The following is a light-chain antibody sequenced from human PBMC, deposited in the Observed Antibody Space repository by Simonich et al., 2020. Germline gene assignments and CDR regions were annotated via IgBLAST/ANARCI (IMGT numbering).Light chain of an antibody. CDR3: QQYGSSPFT. V-gene: IGKV3-20*01. Sequence: EIVLTQSPATLSLSPGERATLSCRASQSVSRSYLAWYQQKPGQAPRLLIYGASSRATGIPDRFSGSGSGTDFTLTISRLEPEDFAVYYCQQYGSSPFTFGPGTKVEIK. J-gene: IGKJ3*01. CDR2: GAS. CDR1: QSVSRSY.